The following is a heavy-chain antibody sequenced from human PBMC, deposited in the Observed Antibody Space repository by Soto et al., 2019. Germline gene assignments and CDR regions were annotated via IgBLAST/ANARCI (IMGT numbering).Heavy chain of an antibody. D-gene: IGHD3-3*01. CDR3: ASLFLELFPNYAPTIDYYYYGMDV. V-gene: IGHV1-46*01. CDR1: GYTFTSHY. Sequence: ASVKVSCKASGYTFTSHYMHWVRQAPGQGLEWMGIINPSGGSTSYAQKFQGRVTITADESTSTAYMELSSLRSEDTAVYYCASLFLELFPNYAPTIDYYYYGMDVWGQGTTVTVSS. CDR2: INPSGGST. J-gene: IGHJ6*02.